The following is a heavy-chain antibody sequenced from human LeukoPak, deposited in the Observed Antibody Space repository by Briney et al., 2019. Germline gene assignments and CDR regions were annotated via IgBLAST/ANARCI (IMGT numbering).Heavy chain of an antibody. CDR1: GYTFTSYY. CDR2: INLSGGGT. CDR3: ARSITMVRGDDAFDI. Sequence: ASVKVSCKASGYTFTSYYMHWVRQAPGQGLEWMGIINLSGGGTSYAQKFQGRVTMTRDTSTSTVYMELSSLRSEDTAVYYCARSITMVRGDDAFDIWGQGTMVTVSS. D-gene: IGHD3-10*01. J-gene: IGHJ3*02. V-gene: IGHV1-46*01.